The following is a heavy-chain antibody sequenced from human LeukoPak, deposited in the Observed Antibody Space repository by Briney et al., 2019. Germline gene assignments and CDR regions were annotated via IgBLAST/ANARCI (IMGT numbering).Heavy chain of an antibody. CDR2: IYYSGTT. CDR3: ARGTGFYDSSGHYYWGYFDS. D-gene: IGHD3-22*01. V-gene: IGHV4-59*11. J-gene: IGHJ4*02. Sequence: SETLSLTCTVSGGSISSHYWSWFRQTPGERPEWIAFIYYSGTTNYNPSLKGRVTISIDSSKNQFSLKLSSVTAADTAIYYCARGTGFYDSSGHYYWGYFDSWGQGTLVPVS. CDR1: GGSISSHY.